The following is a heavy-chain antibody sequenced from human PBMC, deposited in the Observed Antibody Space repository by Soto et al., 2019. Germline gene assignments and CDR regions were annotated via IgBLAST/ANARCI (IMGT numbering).Heavy chain of an antibody. CDR3: ARVSSSGWDC. V-gene: IGHV3-7*01. CDR2: IKSEARLT. Sequence: PGGSLRLSCAASGFTFSNYWMTWVRQAPGKGLEWVANIKSEARLTYYVDSGKGRFTISRDNAKNSLYLQMNSLRAEDTALYYCARVSSSGWDCWGQGTLVTVSS. D-gene: IGHD6-19*01. J-gene: IGHJ4*02. CDR1: GFTFSNYW.